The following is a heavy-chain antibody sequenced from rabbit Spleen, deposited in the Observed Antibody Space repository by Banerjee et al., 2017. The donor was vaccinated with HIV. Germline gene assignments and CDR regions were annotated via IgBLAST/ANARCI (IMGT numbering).Heavy chain of an antibody. D-gene: IGHD1-1*01. CDR3: ARDTSSSFSSYGMDL. CDR1: GFSLTSSDY. Sequence: QSLEESGGDLVKPGASLTLTCTASGFSLTSSDYMCWVRQAPGKGLEWIACIYTGSSGSTYYASWAKGRFTISKTSSTTVTLQMTSLTAADTATYFCARDTSSSFSSYGMDLWGPGTLVTVS. V-gene: IGHV1S40*01. CDR2: IYTGSSGST. J-gene: IGHJ6*01.